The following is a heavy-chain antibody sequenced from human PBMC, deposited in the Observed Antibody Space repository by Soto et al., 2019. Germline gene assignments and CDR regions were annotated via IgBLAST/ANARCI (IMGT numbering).Heavy chain of an antibody. Sequence: GGSLRLSCAASGFTVSSNYMSWVRQAPGKGLEWVSVIYSGGSTYYADSVKGRFTISRDNSKNTLYLQMNSLRAEDTAVYYCARDNFITMVRGVITSNWFDPWGQGTLVTVSS. V-gene: IGHV3-66*01. D-gene: IGHD3-10*01. CDR1: GFTVSSNY. CDR3: ARDNFITMVRGVITSNWFDP. CDR2: IYSGGST. J-gene: IGHJ5*02.